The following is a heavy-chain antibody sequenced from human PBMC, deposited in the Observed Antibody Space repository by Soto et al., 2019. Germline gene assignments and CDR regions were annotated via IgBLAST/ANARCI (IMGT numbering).Heavy chain of an antibody. Sequence: GXTLVNATQTRTXTCTFSWFSLSTSGMCVSWMRQRPGKALEWLALIDCDDDKYYSTSLKTRVTISKDTSKNQLVLTMTNMDHVDTPTYYCARISYYYDSSGLGAFDIWGQGTMVTVSS. D-gene: IGHD3-22*01. CDR2: IDCDDDK. CDR3: ARISYYYDSSGLGAFDI. V-gene: IGHV2-70*01. J-gene: IGHJ3*02. CDR1: WFSLSTSGMC.